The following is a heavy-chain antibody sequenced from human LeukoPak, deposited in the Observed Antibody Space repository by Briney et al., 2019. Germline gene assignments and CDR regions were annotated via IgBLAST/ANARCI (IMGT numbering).Heavy chain of an antibody. CDR3: ARNPTMDY. J-gene: IGHJ4*02. CDR1: GGSISSGSWY. V-gene: IGHV4-39*07. CDR2: IYYSGST. D-gene: IGHD3-10*01. Sequence: PSETPSLTCTVSGGSISSGSWYWGWSRQPPGKGLEWIGSIYYSGSTYYNPSLKSRVTISVDTSKNQFSLKLSSVTAADTAVYYCARNPTMDYWGQGTLVTVSS.